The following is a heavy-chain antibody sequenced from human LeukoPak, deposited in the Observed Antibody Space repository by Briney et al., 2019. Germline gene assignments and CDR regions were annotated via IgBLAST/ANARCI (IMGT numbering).Heavy chain of an antibody. Sequence: PSETLSLTCVVYGGSFSGYYWSWIRQPPGKGLEWIGEINHSGRTNFNPSLKSRVTISVDTSKNQFSLKLSSVTAADTAVYYCARLGYSSSWYVDYWGQGTLVTVSS. CDR3: ARLGYSSSWYVDY. D-gene: IGHD6-13*01. CDR1: GGSFSGYY. CDR2: INHSGRT. J-gene: IGHJ4*02. V-gene: IGHV4-34*01.